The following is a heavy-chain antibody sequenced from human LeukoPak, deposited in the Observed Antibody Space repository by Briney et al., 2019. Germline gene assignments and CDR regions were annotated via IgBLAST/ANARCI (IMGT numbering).Heavy chain of an antibody. CDR1: GYTFTSYH. CDR3: AREIVVVPAAHHVGFDY. D-gene: IGHD2-2*01. J-gene: IGHJ4*02. V-gene: IGHV1-46*01. Sequence: ASVKVSCKASGYTFTSYHMHWVRQAPGQGLEWMGIINPSGGSTSYAQKFQGRVTMTRDTSTSTVYMELSSLRSEGTAVYYCAREIVVVPAAHHVGFDYWGQGTLVTVSS. CDR2: INPSGGST.